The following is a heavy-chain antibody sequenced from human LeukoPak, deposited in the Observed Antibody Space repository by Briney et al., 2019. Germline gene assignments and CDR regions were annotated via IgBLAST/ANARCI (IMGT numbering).Heavy chain of an antibody. D-gene: IGHD3-10*01. V-gene: IGHV5-51*01. CDR2: IYPGDSDT. Sequence: GESLKISCQGSGYSFTNYRIGWVRQMPGKGLEWMGIIYPGDSDTRNNPSFQGQVTMSADKSISTAYLQWSSLKASDTAMYYCARQGIGSGSGSYLYWGQGTLVTVSS. J-gene: IGHJ4*02. CDR3: ARQGIGSGSGSYLY. CDR1: GYSFTNYR.